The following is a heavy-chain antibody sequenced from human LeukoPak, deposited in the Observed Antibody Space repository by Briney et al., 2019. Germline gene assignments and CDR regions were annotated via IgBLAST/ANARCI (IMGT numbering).Heavy chain of an antibody. V-gene: IGHV4-39*01. D-gene: IGHD5-18*01. J-gene: IGHJ4*02. CDR1: GGSISSSSYY. CDR3: ARQPAMAPFDY. Sequence: KPSETLSLTCTVSGGSISSSSYYWGWIRQPPGKGLEWIGSIYYSGSTYYNPSLKSRVTISVDTSKNQFSLKLSSVTAADTAVYYCARQPAMAPFDYWGQGTLVTVSS. CDR2: IYYSGST.